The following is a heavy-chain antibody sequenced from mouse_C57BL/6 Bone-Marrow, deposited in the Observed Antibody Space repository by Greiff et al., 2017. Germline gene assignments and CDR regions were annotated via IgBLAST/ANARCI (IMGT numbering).Heavy chain of an antibody. V-gene: IGHV1-59*01. D-gene: IGHD2-3*01. CDR3: ARAYDEGMWYY. Sequence: QVQLQQPGAELVRPGTSVKLSCKASGYTFTSYWMHWVKQRPGQGLKWIGVIDPSDSYTNYNQKFKGKATLTVDTSSSTAYMQLSSLTSEDSAVYYCARAYDEGMWYYWGQGTSVTVSS. CDR1: GYTFTSYW. CDR2: IDPSDSYT. J-gene: IGHJ4*01.